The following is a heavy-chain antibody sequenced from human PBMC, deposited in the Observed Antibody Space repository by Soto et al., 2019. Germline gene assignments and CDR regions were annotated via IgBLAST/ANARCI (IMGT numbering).Heavy chain of an antibody. CDR2: ISWNSGSI. J-gene: IGHJ6*04. CDR3: AEGHYDILTGSWIDV. Sequence: EVQLVESGGGVVQPGRSLRLSCAASGFTFDDYAMHWVRQAPGKGLEWVSGISWNSGSIGYADSVKGRFTISRDNAKNSLYLQMNSLRAEDTALYYCAEGHYDILTGSWIDVWGKGNTVTVSS. V-gene: IGHV3-9*01. D-gene: IGHD3-9*01. CDR1: GFTFDDYA.